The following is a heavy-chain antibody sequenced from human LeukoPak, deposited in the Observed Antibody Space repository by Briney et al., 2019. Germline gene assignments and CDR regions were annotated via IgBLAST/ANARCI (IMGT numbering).Heavy chain of an antibody. V-gene: IGHV4-59*01. D-gene: IGHD3-10*01. Sequence: SETLSLTCTVSGGSISSYYWSWIRQPPGKGLEWIGYIYYSGSTNYNPSLKSRVTISVDTSKNQFSLKLSSVTAADTAVYYCARDRRKSLYGSGSPYNWFDPWGQGTLVSVSS. CDR1: GGSISSYY. CDR2: IYYSGST. J-gene: IGHJ5*02. CDR3: ARDRRKSLYGSGSPYNWFDP.